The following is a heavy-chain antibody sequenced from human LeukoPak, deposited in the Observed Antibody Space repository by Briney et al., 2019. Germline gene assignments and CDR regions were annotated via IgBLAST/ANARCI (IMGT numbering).Heavy chain of an antibody. J-gene: IGHJ4*02. CDR2: ISAYNGNT. V-gene: IGHV1-18*01. CDR3: ARDLGVATYYDFWSGPDY. D-gene: IGHD3-3*01. CDR1: GYTFTSYD. Sequence: ASVKVSCKASGYTFTSYDISWVRQAPGQGLEWMGWISAYNGNTNYAQKLQGRVTMTTDTSTSTAYMELRSLRSDDTAVYYCARDLGVATYYDFWSGPDYWGQGTLVTVSS.